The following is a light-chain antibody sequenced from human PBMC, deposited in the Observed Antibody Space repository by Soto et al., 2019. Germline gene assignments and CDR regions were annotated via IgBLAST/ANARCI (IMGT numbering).Light chain of an antibody. CDR2: AAS. Sequence: DIQMTQSPSSLSAYVGDRVIITCRASQTITTSLNWYQQKPGKGPKLLIYAASSLQSGVPSRFSGSGSGTHFTLTISILQPEAFATCCSQPSYSTPRTFGQGNKVEIK. V-gene: IGKV1-39*01. J-gene: IGKJ1*01. CDR3: QPSYSTPRT. CDR1: QTITTS.